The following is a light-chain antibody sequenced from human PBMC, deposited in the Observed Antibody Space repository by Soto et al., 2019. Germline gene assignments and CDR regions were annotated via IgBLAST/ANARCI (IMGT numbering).Light chain of an antibody. V-gene: IGKV3-20*01. CDR1: QSVSNSF. J-gene: IGKJ1*01. CDR3: QQYDNSPWT. Sequence: EIVLTQSPGTLSLSPGERATLSCRASQSVSNSFLAWYQRIPGQSPRLLIYGASRRATGIPDRSSGSGSGTDFTLTISSLEPEDFGMYYCQQYDNSPWTFGQGTKVEIK. CDR2: GAS.